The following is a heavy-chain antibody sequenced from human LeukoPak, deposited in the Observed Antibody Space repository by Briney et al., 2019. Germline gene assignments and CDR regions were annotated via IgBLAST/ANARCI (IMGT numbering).Heavy chain of an antibody. CDR1: GFTVSSNY. J-gene: IGHJ6*02. Sequence: GGSLRLSCAASGFTVSSNYMSWVRQAPGKGLEWVSVIYSGGSAYYADSVKGRFTISRDNSKNTLYLQMNSLRAEDTAVYYCAKDSVTILHDYGDFLSPRVSSPHQYYYYYGMDVWGQGTTVTVSS. CDR3: AKDSVTILHDYGDFLSPRVSSPHQYYYYYGMDV. V-gene: IGHV3-53*01. CDR2: IYSGGSA. D-gene: IGHD4-17*01.